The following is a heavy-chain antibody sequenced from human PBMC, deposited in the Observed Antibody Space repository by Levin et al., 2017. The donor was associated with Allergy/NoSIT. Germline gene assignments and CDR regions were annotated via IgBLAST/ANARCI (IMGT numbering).Heavy chain of an antibody. D-gene: IGHD2-15*01. CDR2: IYRSGST. CDR1: GGSISGGGYS. CDR3: ASYSSPTGDWFDP. V-gene: IGHV4-30-2*01. Sequence: PSETLSLTCAVSGGSISGGGYSWIWIRQPPGKGLEWIGYIYRSGSTYYNPSLKSRITISVDRSKNQFSLKLSSVTAADTAVYYCASYSSPTGDWFDPWGQGTLVTVSS. J-gene: IGHJ5*02.